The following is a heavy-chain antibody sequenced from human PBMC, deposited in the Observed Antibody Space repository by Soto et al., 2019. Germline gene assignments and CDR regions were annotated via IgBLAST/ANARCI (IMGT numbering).Heavy chain of an antibody. CDR2: VYNSGST. CDR1: GGSISSFY. Sequence: SETLSLTCTVSGGSISSFYWSWIRQPPGKGLEWIGYVYNSGSTDYNPSLLSRVTISIDTSKNQFSLRLTSVTAADTAVYYCATASSSGSSGELDYWGQGTLVTVSS. D-gene: IGHD3-22*01. CDR3: ATASSSGSSGELDY. V-gene: IGHV4-59*01. J-gene: IGHJ4*02.